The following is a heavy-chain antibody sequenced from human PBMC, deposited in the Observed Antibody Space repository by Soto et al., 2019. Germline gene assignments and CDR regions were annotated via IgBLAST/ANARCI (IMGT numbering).Heavy chain of an antibody. D-gene: IGHD1-26*01. Sequence: QVTLKESGPVLVKPTETLTLTCTVSGFSLSNARMGVSWIRQPPGKALEWLAHIFSNDEKSYSTSLKSRLTISKDTSKSQVVLTMTNIDPVDTATYYCARIREWELQLDAFAIWGQGTMVTVSS. V-gene: IGHV2-26*01. CDR3: ARIREWELQLDAFAI. CDR1: GFSLSNARMG. J-gene: IGHJ3*02. CDR2: IFSNDEK.